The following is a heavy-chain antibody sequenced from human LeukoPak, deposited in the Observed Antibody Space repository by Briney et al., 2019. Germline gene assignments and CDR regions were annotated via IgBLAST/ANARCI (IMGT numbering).Heavy chain of an antibody. CDR2: MRYDGSSK. CDR1: GFSFSTYD. CDR3: AKGKYSGYDIDY. D-gene: IGHD5-12*01. Sequence: GGSLRLSCAASGFSFSTYDIHWVRLAAGKGLEWVAFMRYDGSSKHYADSVQGRFTISRDNSKNTLYLQMNSLRAEDTAVYYCAKGKYSGYDIDYWGQGTLVTVSS. J-gene: IGHJ4*02. V-gene: IGHV3-30*02.